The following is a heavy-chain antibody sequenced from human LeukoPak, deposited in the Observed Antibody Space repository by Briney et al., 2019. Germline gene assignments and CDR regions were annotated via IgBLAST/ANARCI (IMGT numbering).Heavy chain of an antibody. J-gene: IGHJ4*02. Sequence: GGSLRLSCAASGFTFSSYGMHWVRQAPGKGLEWVAVISYDGSNKYYADSVKGRFTISRDNSKNTLYLQMNSLRAEDTAVYYCARDQDYYGSGSSFDYWGQGTLVTVSS. V-gene: IGHV3-30*19. CDR3: ARDQDYYGSGSSFDY. CDR1: GFTFSSYG. D-gene: IGHD3-10*01. CDR2: ISYDGSNK.